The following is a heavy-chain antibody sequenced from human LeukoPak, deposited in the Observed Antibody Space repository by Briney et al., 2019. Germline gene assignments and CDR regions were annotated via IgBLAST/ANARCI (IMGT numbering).Heavy chain of an antibody. CDR3: ARVLRRDAFDI. CDR1: GGSVSGYY. Sequence: SETLSLTCVVSGGSVSGYYWGWIRQPPGRGLEWTGYVYYSGSTNYNPSFKSRITISVDTSRNQFSLQLSSVTAADTAVYYCARVLRRDAFDIWGQGTMVTVSS. CDR2: VYYSGST. V-gene: IGHV4-59*02. D-gene: IGHD2-8*01. J-gene: IGHJ3*02.